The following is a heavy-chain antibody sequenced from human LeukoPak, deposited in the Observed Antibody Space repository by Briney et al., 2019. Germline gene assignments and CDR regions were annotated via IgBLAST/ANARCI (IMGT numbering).Heavy chain of an antibody. J-gene: IGHJ4*02. Sequence: ASVKVSCKASGYTFTNHAIHWVRQAPGQRLEWMGWIDAGNGNTKYSQKFQGRVTITRDASASTAYMELSSLRSEDTAVYYCARGEAAGTIYWGQGTLVTVSS. CDR3: ARGEAAGTIY. D-gene: IGHD6-13*01. CDR2: IDAGNGNT. V-gene: IGHV1-3*01. CDR1: GYTFTNHA.